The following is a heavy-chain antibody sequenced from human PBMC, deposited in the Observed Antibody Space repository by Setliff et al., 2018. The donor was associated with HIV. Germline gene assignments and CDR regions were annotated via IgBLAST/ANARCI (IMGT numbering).Heavy chain of an antibody. CDR2: INPNSGGT. J-gene: IGHJ4*02. Sequence: ASVKVSCKASGYTFTGYYMHWVRQAPGQGLEWLGWINPNSGGTNYAQKFQGRVTMTRDASIITAYMELSRLRSDDTAVYYCARDPGSCSGGSCYSGGVDYWGQGTLVTVSS. D-gene: IGHD2-15*01. CDR3: ARDPGSCSGGSCYSGGVDY. V-gene: IGHV1-2*02. CDR1: GYTFTGYY.